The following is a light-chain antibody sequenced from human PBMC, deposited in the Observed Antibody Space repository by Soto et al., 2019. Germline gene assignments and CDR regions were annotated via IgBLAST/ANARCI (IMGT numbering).Light chain of an antibody. Sequence: EIVMTQSPATLSVSPGERATLSCRASQSVSSNLAWYQQKPGQAPRLLIYGASSRATGIPARFSSSGSGTEFTLTISSLQSEDFAVYYCQQYNSWPLTFGGGTKVEIK. CDR1: QSVSSN. J-gene: IGKJ4*01. V-gene: IGKV3-15*01. CDR2: GAS. CDR3: QQYNSWPLT.